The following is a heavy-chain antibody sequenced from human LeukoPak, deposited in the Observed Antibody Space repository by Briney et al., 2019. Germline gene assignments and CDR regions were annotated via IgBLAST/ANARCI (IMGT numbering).Heavy chain of an antibody. CDR1: GYTFTSYY. CDR2: INPSGGST. J-gene: IGHJ6*02. Sequence: ASVNVSCKASGYTFTSYYMHWVRQAPGQGLEWMGIINPSGGSTSYAQKFQGRVTMTRDTSTSTVYMELSSLRSEDTAVYYCARDGYNYRYYYYGMDVWGQGTTVTVSS. CDR3: ARDGYNYRYYYYGMDV. D-gene: IGHD5-24*01. V-gene: IGHV1-46*01.